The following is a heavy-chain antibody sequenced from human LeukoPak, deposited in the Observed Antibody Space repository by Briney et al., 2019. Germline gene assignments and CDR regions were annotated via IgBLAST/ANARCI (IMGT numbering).Heavy chain of an antibody. J-gene: IGHJ4*02. CDR3: ARDNPYSSGWYVIDY. CDR1: GFTFSSYS. Sequence: GGSLRLSCAASGFTFSSYSMNWVRQAPGKGLEWVSSISSSSSYIYYADSVKGRFTISRDNAKNSLYLQMNSLRAEDTAVYYCARDNPYSSGWYVIDYWGQGTLVTVSS. D-gene: IGHD6-13*01. V-gene: IGHV3-21*01. CDR2: ISSSSSYI.